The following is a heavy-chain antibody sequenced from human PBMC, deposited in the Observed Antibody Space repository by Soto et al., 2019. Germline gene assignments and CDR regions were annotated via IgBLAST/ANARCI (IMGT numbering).Heavy chain of an antibody. CDR2: ISGGGGST. CDR3: ARPNLYCSSTSCYDY. D-gene: IGHD2-2*01. Sequence: EVQLLESGGGLVQPGGSLRLSCAASGFTFSNNAMSWVRQAPGKGLEWVSAISGGGGSTYNADSVKGRFTISRDNSKNTLYLQMNSLRAGDTAVYYCARPNLYCSSTSCYDYWGQGTLVTVSS. J-gene: IGHJ4*02. V-gene: IGHV3-23*01. CDR1: GFTFSNNA.